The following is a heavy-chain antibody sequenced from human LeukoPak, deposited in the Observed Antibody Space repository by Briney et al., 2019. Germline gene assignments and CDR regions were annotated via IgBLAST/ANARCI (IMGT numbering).Heavy chain of an antibody. J-gene: IGHJ5*02. Sequence: ASVKVSCKASGYTFSTYPMNWVRQAPGQRLEWMGWINAGNGNTKYSQKFQGRVTITSDTSANTVYMELSSLRSEDTAVYYCARGDFYYDSSDPWGQGTLVTVSS. CDR2: INAGNGNT. CDR3: ARGDFYYDSSDP. V-gene: IGHV1-3*01. D-gene: IGHD3-22*01. CDR1: GYTFSTYP.